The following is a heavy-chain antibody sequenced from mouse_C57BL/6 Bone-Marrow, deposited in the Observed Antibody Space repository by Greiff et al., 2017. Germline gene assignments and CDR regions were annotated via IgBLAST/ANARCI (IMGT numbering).Heavy chain of an antibody. CDR1: GYTFTSYW. D-gene: IGHD4-1*01. CDR2: IDPSDSYT. V-gene: IGHV1-69*01. CDR3: ARELTGTSYYFGY. Sequence: VQLQQPGAELVMPGASVKLSCKASGYTFTSYWMHWVKQRPGQGLEWIGEIDPSDSYTNYNQKFKGKSTLTVDKSSSTAYMQLSSLTSEDSAVYYGARELTGTSYYFGYWGQGTTLTVSS. J-gene: IGHJ2*01.